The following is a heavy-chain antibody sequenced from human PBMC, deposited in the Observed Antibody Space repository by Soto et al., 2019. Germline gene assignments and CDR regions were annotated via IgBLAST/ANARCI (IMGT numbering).Heavy chain of an antibody. CDR3: ARHPGGYGDGVGWFDP. J-gene: IGHJ5*02. Sequence: GESLKISCKGSGYSFTSYWIGWVRQMPGKGLEWMGIIYPGDSDTRYSPSFQGQVTISADKSISTAYLQWSSLKASDTAMYYCARHPGGYGDGVGWFDPWGQGTLVTVSS. V-gene: IGHV5-51*01. CDR2: IYPGDSDT. D-gene: IGHD4-17*01. CDR1: GYSFTSYW.